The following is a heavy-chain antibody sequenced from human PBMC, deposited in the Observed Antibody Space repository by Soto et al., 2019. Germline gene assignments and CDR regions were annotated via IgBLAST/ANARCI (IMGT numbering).Heavy chain of an antibody. J-gene: IGHJ3*02. V-gene: IGHV3-30*18. CDR1: GFTFSSYG. D-gene: IGHD7-27*01. Sequence: QVQLVESGGGVVKPGRSLRLSCAASGFTFSSYGMHWVRQAPGKGLEWVALISYDGSNTYYADSVKGRFTISRDNSKNTLYLQMNSLRTEDTAVYYCAKDLGHGGRGAFDIWGQGTMVTVSS. CDR2: ISYDGSNT. CDR3: AKDLGHGGRGAFDI.